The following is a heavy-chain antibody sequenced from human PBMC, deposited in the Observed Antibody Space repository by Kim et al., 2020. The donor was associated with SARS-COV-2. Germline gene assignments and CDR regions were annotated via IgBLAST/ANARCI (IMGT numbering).Heavy chain of an antibody. V-gene: IGHV4-39*01. D-gene: IGHD4-17*01. Sequence: LKSRVTIAVDTSKNQFSLKLSSVTAADTAVYYCARESNTVPYYYYGMDVWGQGTTVTVSS. J-gene: IGHJ6*02. CDR3: ARESNTVPYYYYGMDV.